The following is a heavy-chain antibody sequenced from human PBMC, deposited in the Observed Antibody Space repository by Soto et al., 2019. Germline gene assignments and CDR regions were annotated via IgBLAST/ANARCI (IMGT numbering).Heavy chain of an antibody. CDR1: GGTFSSYA. V-gene: IGHV1-69*13. CDR3: ASAYYDSSGYSRYYYYGMDV. J-gene: IGHJ6*02. D-gene: IGHD3-22*01. Sequence: SVKVSCKASGGTFSSYAISWLRQAPGQGLEWMGGIIPIFGTANYAQKFQGRVTITADESTSTAYMELSSLRSEDTAVYYCASAYYDSSGYSRYYYYGMDVWGQGTTVTVSS. CDR2: IIPIFGTA.